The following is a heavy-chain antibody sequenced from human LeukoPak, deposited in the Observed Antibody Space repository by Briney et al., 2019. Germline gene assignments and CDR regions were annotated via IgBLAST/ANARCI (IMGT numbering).Heavy chain of an antibody. CDR3: VRGSSRYSSSWVAF. D-gene: IGHD6-13*01. CDR1: GYSISSGYY. J-gene: IGHJ5*01. V-gene: IGHV4-38-2*02. Sequence: SETLSLSCTVSGYSISSGYYWGWIRQPPGKGLEWIGSIHHSGSIYYNPSLKSRVTISVDTSTNQVSLKLTSVSAADTAVYYCVRGSSRYSSSWVAFWGQGTLVIVSS. CDR2: IHHSGSI.